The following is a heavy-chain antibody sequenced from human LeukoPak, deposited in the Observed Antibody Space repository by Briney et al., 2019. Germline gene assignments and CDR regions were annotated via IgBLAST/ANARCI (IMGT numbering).Heavy chain of an antibody. D-gene: IGHD6-13*01. Sequence: GGSLRLSCAASGFTFTIYSMNWVRQAPGKGLEWVSYISSSSSTIYYADSVKGRFTIFRDNAKNSLYLQMISLRAEDTAVYFCAREHSSSWDQFDYWGQGTLVTVSS. V-gene: IGHV3-48*04. CDR1: GFTFTIYS. J-gene: IGHJ4*02. CDR3: AREHSSSWDQFDY. CDR2: ISSSSSTI.